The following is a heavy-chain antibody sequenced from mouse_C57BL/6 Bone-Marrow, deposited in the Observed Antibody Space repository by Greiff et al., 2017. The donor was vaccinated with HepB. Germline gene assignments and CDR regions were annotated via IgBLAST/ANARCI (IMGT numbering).Heavy chain of an antibody. CDR3: ARSYSYAMDY. J-gene: IGHJ4*01. V-gene: IGHV1-85*01. CDR2: IYPGDGST. Sequence: VQLQQSGPELVKPGASVKLSCKASGYTFTSYDINWVKQRPGQGLEWIGWIYPGDGSTKYNEKFKGKATLTVDTSSSTAYMELHSLTSEDPAVYFCARSYSYAMDYWGQGTSVTVSS. CDR1: GYTFTSYD. D-gene: IGHD2-12*01.